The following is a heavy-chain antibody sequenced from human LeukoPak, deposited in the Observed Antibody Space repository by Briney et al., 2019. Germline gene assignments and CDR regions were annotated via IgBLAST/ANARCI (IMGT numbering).Heavy chain of an antibody. J-gene: IGHJ4*02. CDR2: ISYDGSNK. D-gene: IGHD3-3*01. CDR1: GFTFSSYA. Sequence: GGSLRLSCAASGFTFSSYAMHWVRQAPGKGLEWVAVISYDGSNKYYADSVKGRFTISRDNSKNTLYLQMNSLRAEDTAVYYCARDFHDRYDYWGQGTLVTASS. V-gene: IGHV3-30*04. CDR3: ARDFHDRYDY.